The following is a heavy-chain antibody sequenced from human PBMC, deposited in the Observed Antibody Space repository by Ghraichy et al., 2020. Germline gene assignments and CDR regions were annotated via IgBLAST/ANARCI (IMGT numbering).Heavy chain of an antibody. CDR2: VYYSGST. CDR1: GGSMNDYY. CDR3: ATTRWMAEGSIHD. V-gene: IGHV4-59*08. Sequence: SETLSLTCNVSGGSMNDYYWSWIRQAPGKPLEWIGYVYYSGSTNYNPSLKSRVTISVETSKNQFSLKLTSVTAADTAVYYCATTRWMAEGSIHDWGQGTLVTVSS. D-gene: IGHD2-21*01. J-gene: IGHJ4*02.